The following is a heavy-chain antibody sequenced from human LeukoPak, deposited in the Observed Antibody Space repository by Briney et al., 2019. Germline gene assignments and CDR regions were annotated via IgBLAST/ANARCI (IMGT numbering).Heavy chain of an antibody. D-gene: IGHD3-9*01. Sequence: PGGSLRLSCAVSGFTFSSYSMNWVRQAPGKGLEWVSYISSSSSTIYYADSVKGRFTISRDNAKNSLYLQMNSLRAEDTAVYYCARDPPYYDIVTGTFDYYYGMDVWGQGTTVTVSS. CDR1: GFTFSSYS. CDR3: ARDPPYYDIVTGTFDYYYGMDV. V-gene: IGHV3-48*04. J-gene: IGHJ6*02. CDR2: ISSSSSTI.